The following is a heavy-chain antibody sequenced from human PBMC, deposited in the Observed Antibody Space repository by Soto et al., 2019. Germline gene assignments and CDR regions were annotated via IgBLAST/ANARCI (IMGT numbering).Heavy chain of an antibody. CDR1: GGSVSSGSYY. CDR2: IDYSGST. J-gene: IGHJ4*02. D-gene: IGHD3-10*01. CDR3: ARDRSYGPGSYGDY. V-gene: IGHV4-61*01. Sequence: SETLSLTCTVSGGSVSSGSYYWSWVRQPPGKALEWIGFIDYSGSTNYNPSFKSRITISIHTSKNQFSLKLTSVTPADTAVYFCARDRSYGPGSYGDYWGQGTLVTVSS.